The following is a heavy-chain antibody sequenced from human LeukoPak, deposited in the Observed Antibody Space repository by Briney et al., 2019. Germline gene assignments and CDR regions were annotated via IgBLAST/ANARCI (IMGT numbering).Heavy chain of an antibody. Sequence: SETLSLTCTVSGGSISSYYWSWIRQPAGKGLEWIGRIYTSGSTNYNPSLKSRVTMSVDTSKNQFPLKLSSVTAADTAVYYCARDKAAGIAAAGNFDYWGQGTLVTVSS. CDR1: GGSISSYY. CDR2: IYTSGST. V-gene: IGHV4-4*07. CDR3: ARDKAAGIAAAGNFDY. D-gene: IGHD6-13*01. J-gene: IGHJ4*02.